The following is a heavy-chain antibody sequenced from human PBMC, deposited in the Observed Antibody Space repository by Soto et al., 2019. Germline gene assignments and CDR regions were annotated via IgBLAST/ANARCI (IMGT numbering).Heavy chain of an antibody. CDR2: ISYDGSNK. CDR1: GFTFSSYG. Sequence: PGGSLRLSCAASGFTFSSYGMHWVRQAPGKGLEWVAVISYDGSNKYYADSVKGRFTISRDNSKNTLYLQMNSLRAEDTAVYYCAKGTLAVAARRIQDYWGQGTLVTVSS. D-gene: IGHD6-19*01. V-gene: IGHV3-30*18. CDR3: AKGTLAVAARRIQDY. J-gene: IGHJ4*02.